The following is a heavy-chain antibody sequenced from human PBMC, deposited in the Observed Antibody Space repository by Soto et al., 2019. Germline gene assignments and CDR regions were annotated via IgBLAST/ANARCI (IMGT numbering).Heavy chain of an antibody. V-gene: IGHV1-69*06. CDR2: IIPIFGTT. CDR1: GGTFGSDA. D-gene: IGHD3-22*01. CDR3: ARDRTDSGYCTNCLDP. Sequence: GASVKVSCKASGGTFGSDAITWVRQAPGQGLEWVGRIIPIFGTTNYAQNLQGRVTISADKSTLTSYMELHSLTSDDTALYYCARDRTDSGYCTNCLDPCGEGTQVIVSS. J-gene: IGHJ5*02.